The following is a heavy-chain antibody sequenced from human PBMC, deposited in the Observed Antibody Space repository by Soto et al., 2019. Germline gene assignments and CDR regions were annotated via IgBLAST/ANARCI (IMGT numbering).Heavy chain of an antibody. CDR1: GFTFSSYA. J-gene: IGHJ3*02. CDR2: ISGSGGST. V-gene: IGHV3-23*01. Sequence: PPRGSLRLSCAASGFTFSSYAMSWVRQAPGKGLEWVSAISGSGGSTYYADSVKGRFTISRDNSKNTLYLQMNSLRAEDTAVYYCAKDLEGPPRGRFRAFDIWGQGTMVTVSS. CDR3: AKDLEGPPRGRFRAFDI. D-gene: IGHD3-16*01.